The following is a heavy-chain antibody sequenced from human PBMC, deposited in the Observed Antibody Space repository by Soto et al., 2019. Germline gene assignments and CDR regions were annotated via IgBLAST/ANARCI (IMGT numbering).Heavy chain of an antibody. CDR1: GGSFSGYY. D-gene: IGHD1-26*01. J-gene: IGHJ5*02. CDR2: INQSGST. Sequence: QVQLQQWGAGLLKPSETLSLTCAVYGGSFSGYYWSWIRQPPGRGLEWIGEINQSGSTNYNPSLKSRVTISVDTSKNQFSLKLSSVTAADTAVYYCARGLWSYYGRYNWFDPWGQGTLVTVSS. V-gene: IGHV4-34*01. CDR3: ARGLWSYYGRYNWFDP.